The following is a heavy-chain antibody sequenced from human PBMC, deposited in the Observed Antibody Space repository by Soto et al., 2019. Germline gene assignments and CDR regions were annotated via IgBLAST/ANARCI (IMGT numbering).Heavy chain of an antibody. D-gene: IGHD2-2*01. CDR3: ERMYEHCVSTSCDWFDP. CDR1: GFSLSNTKMG. J-gene: IGHJ5*02. CDR2: IFSNDEK. Sequence: QVTLKESGPVLVKPTETLTLTCTVSGFSLSNTKMGVSWIRQPPGKALEWLAHIFSNDEKSYSTSLKSRLTMSKDTSKSQVVLTMTNMDPVDTATYYCERMYEHCVSTSCDWFDPWGQGTLVTVSS. V-gene: IGHV2-26*01.